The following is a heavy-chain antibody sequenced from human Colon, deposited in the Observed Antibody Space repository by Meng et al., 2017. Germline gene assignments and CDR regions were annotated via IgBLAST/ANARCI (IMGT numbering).Heavy chain of an antibody. Sequence: QVQLQGSGPGLGKPLQTLFLTCVVSGGSISGDGYYWSWIRQHPGKGLEWIGYVHDSGDTYYKSSLKSRITISIDTSENQFSLKLKSVTAADTAVYYCARDPSNRGAFFDPWGQGTLVTVSS. CDR2: VHDSGDT. V-gene: IGHV4-31*11. CDR1: GGSISGDGYY. CDR3: ARDPSNRGAFFDP. J-gene: IGHJ5*02. D-gene: IGHD3-10*01.